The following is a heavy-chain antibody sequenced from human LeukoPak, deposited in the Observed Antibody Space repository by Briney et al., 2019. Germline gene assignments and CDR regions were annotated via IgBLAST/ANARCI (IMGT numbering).Heavy chain of an antibody. V-gene: IGHV3-30*03. Sequence: GGSLRLSCAASGFTFSSYGVHWVRQAPGKGLEWVAVISYDGSNKYYADSVKGRFTISRDNSKNTLYLQMNSLRAEDTAVYYCASLAVAAPSDYWGQGTLVTVSS. D-gene: IGHD6-19*01. CDR1: GFTFSSYG. CDR2: ISYDGSNK. J-gene: IGHJ4*02. CDR3: ASLAVAAPSDY.